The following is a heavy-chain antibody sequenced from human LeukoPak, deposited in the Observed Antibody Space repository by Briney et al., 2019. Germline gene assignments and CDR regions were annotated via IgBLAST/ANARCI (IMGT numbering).Heavy chain of an antibody. CDR2: ISYDGSNK. CDR3: AREWKISEIVVVISVAFDY. V-gene: IGHV3-30-3*01. CDR1: GFTFSSYA. D-gene: IGHD3-22*01. Sequence: GGSLRLSCAASGFTFSSYAMHWVRQAPGKGLEWVAVISYDGSNKYYADSVKGRFTISRDNSKNTLYLQMNSLRAEDTAVYYCAREWKISEIVVVISVAFDYWGQGTLVTVSS. J-gene: IGHJ4*02.